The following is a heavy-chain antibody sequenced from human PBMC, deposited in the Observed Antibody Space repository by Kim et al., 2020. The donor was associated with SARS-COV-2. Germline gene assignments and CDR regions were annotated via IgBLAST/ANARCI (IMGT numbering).Heavy chain of an antibody. Sequence: GGSLRLSCAASGFTFSSYAMSWVRQAPGKGLEWVSAISGSGGSTYYADSVKGRFTISRDNSKNTLYLQMNSLRAEDTAVYYCAKDHQGRSLLAVAGSNYFDYWGQGTLVTVSS. CDR3: AKDHQGRSLLAVAGSNYFDY. CDR1: GFTFSSYA. D-gene: IGHD6-19*01. J-gene: IGHJ4*02. CDR2: ISGSGGST. V-gene: IGHV3-23*01.